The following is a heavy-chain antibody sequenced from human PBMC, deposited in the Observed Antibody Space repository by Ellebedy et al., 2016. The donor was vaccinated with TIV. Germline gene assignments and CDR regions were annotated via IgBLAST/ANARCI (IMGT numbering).Heavy chain of an antibody. D-gene: IGHD4-23*01. CDR2: ISSDSSKI. V-gene: IGHV3-48*04. Sequence: GESLKISCAASGFTFIYYSMNWVRQAPGKGLEWISYISSDSSKIVYADSVKGRFTVSRDNARNSLFLQMNSLRVEETAVYYCAGKAPQFQFDYWGQGTLVTVSS. CDR1: GFTFIYYS. J-gene: IGHJ4*02. CDR3: AGKAPQFQFDY.